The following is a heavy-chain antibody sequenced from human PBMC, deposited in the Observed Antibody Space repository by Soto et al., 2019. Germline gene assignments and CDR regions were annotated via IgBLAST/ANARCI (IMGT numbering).Heavy chain of an antibody. V-gene: IGHV4-34*01. CDR3: ARGQQYDFWSGSYHGVYYYYYGMDV. D-gene: IGHD3-3*01. J-gene: IGHJ6*02. Sequence: PSETLSLTCAVYGGSFSGYYWSWIRQPPGKGLEWIGEINHSGGTNYNPSLKSRVTISVDTSKNQFSLKLSSVTAADTAVYYCARGQQYDFWSGSYHGVYYYYYGMDVWGQGTTVTVSS. CDR2: INHSGGT. CDR1: GGSFSGYY.